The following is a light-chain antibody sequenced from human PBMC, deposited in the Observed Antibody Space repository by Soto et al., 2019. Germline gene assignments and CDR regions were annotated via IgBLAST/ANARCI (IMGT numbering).Light chain of an antibody. CDR1: QSVSDY. CDR2: DAS. CDR3: QQSYSTRIT. J-gene: IGKJ5*01. Sequence: ETVLTQSPASLSLSPGDRATLSCRAGQSVSDYVAWYQQKPGQAPRLLIYDASNRPTDIPARFSGSGSGTDFTLTISRLEPEDFATYYCQQSYSTRITFGQGTRLEIK. V-gene: IGKV3-11*01.